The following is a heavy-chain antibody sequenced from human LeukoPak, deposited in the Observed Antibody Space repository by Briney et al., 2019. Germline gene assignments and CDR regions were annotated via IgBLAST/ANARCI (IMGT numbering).Heavy chain of an antibody. V-gene: IGHV1-18*01. J-gene: IGHJ4*02. CDR2: ISGYSGNT. D-gene: IGHD3-16*02. CDR1: GFTFSNYG. Sequence: GASVKVSCKTSGFTFSNYGISWMRQAPGQGLEWVGWISGYSGNTNYAQKFQGRVTMTTDTSTSTAYMELGGLRSDDTAVYYCARDCGPRCLGELSLYRRGLDYWGQGTLVTVSS. CDR3: ARDCGPRCLGELSLYRRGLDY.